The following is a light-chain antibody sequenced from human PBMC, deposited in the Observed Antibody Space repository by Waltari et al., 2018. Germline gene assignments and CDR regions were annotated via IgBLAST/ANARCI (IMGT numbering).Light chain of an antibody. Sequence: QSALTQFASVSGSPGQSITISCTGTSNDVGGYNLVSWYQQHPGRAPKLIIYDVTKRPSGVSNRFSGSKSGNTASLTISGLQAEDEADYYCCSFAGSISVFTVFGTGTTVTVL. CDR1: SNDVGGYNL. CDR2: DVT. J-gene: IGLJ1*01. CDR3: CSFAGSISVFTV. V-gene: IGLV2-23*02.